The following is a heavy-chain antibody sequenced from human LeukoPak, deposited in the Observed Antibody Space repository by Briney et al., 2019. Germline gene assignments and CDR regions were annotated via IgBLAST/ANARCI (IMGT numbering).Heavy chain of an antibody. Sequence: GRSLRLSCAASGFTFSSYGMHWVRQAPGKGLEWVAVIWYDGSNKYYADSVKGRFTISRDNSKNTLYLQMSSLRAEDTAVYYCARRAYGDYDNHFDYWGQGTLVTVSS. CDR2: IWYDGSNK. CDR3: ARRAYGDYDNHFDY. CDR1: GFTFSSYG. V-gene: IGHV3-33*01. D-gene: IGHD4-17*01. J-gene: IGHJ4*02.